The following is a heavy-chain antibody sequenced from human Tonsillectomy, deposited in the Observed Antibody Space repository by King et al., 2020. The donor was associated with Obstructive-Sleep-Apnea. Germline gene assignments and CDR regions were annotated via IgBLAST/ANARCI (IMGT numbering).Heavy chain of an antibody. D-gene: IGHD1-26*01. CDR3: VRNSDGAQFDN. CDR2: ISSGGGTK. CDR1: GFRFSDYY. V-gene: IGHV3-11*01. Sequence: VQLVESGGGLVKPGGSLRLSCAASGFRFSDYYMNWIRPAPGKGLDWVSYISSGGGTKNYAGSVKGRFTISRDNAKNSLLLEMTSLRAEDTAIYYCVRNSDGAQFDNWGQGTLVTVSS. J-gene: IGHJ4*02.